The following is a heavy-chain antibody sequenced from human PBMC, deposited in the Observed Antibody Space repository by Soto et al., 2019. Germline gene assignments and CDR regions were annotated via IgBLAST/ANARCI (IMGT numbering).Heavy chain of an antibody. Sequence: EVQLVESGGGLVQPGGSLRLSCAGSGFNLSDHYIDWVRQAPGKGLEWVGRSRDKPQGYSTAYAASVKGRFTTSRDESKNSAYLQMNSLKTEDTAVYYCVRATYFSDSSGYTRCLDYWGQGTLVTVSS. CDR2: SRDKPQGYST. J-gene: IGHJ4*02. CDR3: VRATYFSDSSGYTRCLDY. V-gene: IGHV3-72*01. D-gene: IGHD3-22*01. CDR1: GFNLSDHY.